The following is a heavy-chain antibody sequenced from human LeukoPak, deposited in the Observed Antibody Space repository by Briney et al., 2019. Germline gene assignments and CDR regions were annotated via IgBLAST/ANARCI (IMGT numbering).Heavy chain of an antibody. CDR1: GFTFSSYA. V-gene: IGHV3-23*01. Sequence: GGSLRLSCAASGFTFSSYAMSWVRQAPGKGLEWVSAISGRGGSTYYADSVKGQFTISRDNSKNTLYLQLNSLRAEDAAVYYCAKLCYEELLIFDYWGQGTLVTVSS. J-gene: IGHJ4*02. CDR3: AKLCYEELLIFDY. D-gene: IGHD3-10*01. CDR2: ISGRGGST.